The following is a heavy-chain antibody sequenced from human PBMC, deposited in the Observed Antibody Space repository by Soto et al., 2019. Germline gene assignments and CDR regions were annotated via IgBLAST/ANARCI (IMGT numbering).Heavy chain of an antibody. CDR2: IYSGGST. CDR1: GFTVSSNY. V-gene: IGHV3-53*01. CDR3: ARVTSVGANTDYFDD. D-gene: IGHD1-26*01. J-gene: IGHJ4*02. Sequence: GGSLRLSCAASGFTVSSNYMSWVRQAPGKGLEWVSVIYSGGSTYYADSVKGRFTISRDNSKNTLYLQMNSLRAEDTAVYYCARVTSVGANTDYFDDWGQGTLVTV.